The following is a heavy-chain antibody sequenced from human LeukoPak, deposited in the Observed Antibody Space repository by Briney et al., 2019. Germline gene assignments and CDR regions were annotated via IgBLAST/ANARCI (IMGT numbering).Heavy chain of an antibody. V-gene: IGHV4-39*02. D-gene: IGHD6-6*01. CDR2: IYYSGST. J-gene: IGHJ6*03. CDR1: GGSISSSSYY. CDR3: AREEASSSSSWNYYYYMDV. Sequence: SETLSLTCTVSGGSISSSSYYWGWIRQPPGKGLEWIGSIYYSGSTYYNPSLKSRVTISVDTSKNQFSLKLSSVTAADTAVYYCAREEASSSSSWNYYYYMDVWGKGTTVTVSS.